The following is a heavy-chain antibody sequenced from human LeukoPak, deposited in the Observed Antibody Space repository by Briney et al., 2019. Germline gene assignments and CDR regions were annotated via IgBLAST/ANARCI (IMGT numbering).Heavy chain of an antibody. CDR3: ARTYFHSSGGGLFDS. Sequence: GGSLRLSCAASGFTFSTSTMHWVRQAPGKGLEWVAVISYDGSNKFYADSVKGRFAISRDNSKNTLYLQMNSLRTEDTAVYYCARTYFHSSGGGLFDSWGQGTLVTVSS. J-gene: IGHJ4*02. CDR1: GFTFSTST. D-gene: IGHD2-15*01. CDR2: ISYDGSNK. V-gene: IGHV3-30*09.